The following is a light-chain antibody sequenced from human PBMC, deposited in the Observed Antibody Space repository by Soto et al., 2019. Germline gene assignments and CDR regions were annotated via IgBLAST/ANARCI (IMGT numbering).Light chain of an antibody. CDR1: SSNIGNNY. V-gene: IGLV1-51*01. Sequence: QSVLTQPPSVSAAPGQKVTISCSGFSSNIGNNYVSWYQQVPGTAPKLLIYENNKRPSGIPDRFSGSKSGTSATLDITGLQTGDEADYYCGTWDSSLSAGVFGGGTKLIVL. CDR2: ENN. J-gene: IGLJ2*01. CDR3: GTWDSSLSAGV.